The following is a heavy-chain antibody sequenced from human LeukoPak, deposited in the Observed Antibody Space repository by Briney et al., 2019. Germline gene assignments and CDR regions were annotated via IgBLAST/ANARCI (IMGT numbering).Heavy chain of an antibody. CDR1: GGSISSGGYY. J-gene: IGHJ3*02. V-gene: IGHV4-30-2*01. D-gene: IGHD6-19*01. Sequence: PSQTLSLTCTVSGGSISSGGYYWSWIRQPPGKGLEWIGYIYHSGSTYYNPSLKSRVTISVDRSKNQFSLKLSSVTAADTAVYYCARGVDIAVADRRAFDIWGQGTMVTVSS. CDR2: IYHSGST. CDR3: ARGVDIAVADRRAFDI.